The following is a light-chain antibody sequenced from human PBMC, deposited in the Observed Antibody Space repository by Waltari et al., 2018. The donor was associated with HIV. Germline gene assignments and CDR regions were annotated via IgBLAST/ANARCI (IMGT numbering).Light chain of an antibody. CDR3: SSYAGLNRRV. CDR2: ETT. J-gene: IGLJ3*02. Sequence: QSALTQPASVSGSLGQSVTISCTGTSSDVGKYNLISWYQQNPGSAPNLIIYETTTRPSGVSDRFSGSKSGNTASLTISGLQAEDESDYYCSSYAGLNRRVFGGGTKETV. V-gene: IGLV2-23*01. CDR1: SSDVGKYNL.